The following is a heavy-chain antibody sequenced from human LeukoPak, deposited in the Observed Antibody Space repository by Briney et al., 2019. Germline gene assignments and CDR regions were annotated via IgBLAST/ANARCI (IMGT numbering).Heavy chain of an antibody. Sequence: GASVXVSXKASGXXFTSXXXXXVXQXPGQXXXXXXXXSAYNGNTNYAQKLQGRVTMTTDTSTSTAYMELRSLRSDDTAVYYCARWEWELPLPDDFDYWGQGTLVTLSS. CDR2: XSAYNGNT. V-gene: IGHV1-18*01. CDR3: ARWEWELPLPDDFDY. J-gene: IGHJ4*02. CDR1: GXXFTSXX. D-gene: IGHD1-26*01.